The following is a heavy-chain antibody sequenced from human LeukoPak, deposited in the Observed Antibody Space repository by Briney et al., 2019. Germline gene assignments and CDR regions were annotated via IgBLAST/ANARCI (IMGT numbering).Heavy chain of an antibody. Sequence: ASVKVSCKASGYTFTSYGISWARQAPGQGLEWMGWISAYNGNTNYAQKLQGRVTMTTDTSTSTAYMELRSPRSDDTAVYYCARDGRPRMVYRGAWRYYFDYWGQGTLVTVSS. V-gene: IGHV1-18*01. D-gene: IGHD3-10*01. CDR1: GYTFTSYG. CDR2: ISAYNGNT. CDR3: ARDGRPRMVYRGAWRYYFDY. J-gene: IGHJ4*02.